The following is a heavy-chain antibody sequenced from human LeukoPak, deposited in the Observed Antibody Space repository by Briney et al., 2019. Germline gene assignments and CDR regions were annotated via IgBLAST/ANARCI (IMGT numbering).Heavy chain of an antibody. Sequence: PSETLSLTCTVSGGSISSGGYYWSWIRQHPGKGLEWIGYIYYSGSTYYNPSLKSRVTISVDTSKNQFSLKLGSVTAADTAVYYCARYGSSSYTLDYWGQGTLVTVSS. J-gene: IGHJ4*02. CDR3: ARYGSSSYTLDY. CDR2: IYYSGST. CDR1: GGSISSGGYY. D-gene: IGHD6-6*01. V-gene: IGHV4-31*03.